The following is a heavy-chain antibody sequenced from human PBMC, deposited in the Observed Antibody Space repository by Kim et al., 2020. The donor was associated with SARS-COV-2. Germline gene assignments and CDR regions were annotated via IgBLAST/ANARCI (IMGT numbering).Heavy chain of an antibody. D-gene: IGHD3-16*01. CDR3: ARERGGYYFDY. Sequence: TNYANSVKGRFTVYRDNSRKTLFLPMGGLGADDMAVYYCARERGGYYFDYWGQGTLVTVSS. J-gene: IGHJ4*02. CDR2: T. V-gene: IGHV3-64*01.